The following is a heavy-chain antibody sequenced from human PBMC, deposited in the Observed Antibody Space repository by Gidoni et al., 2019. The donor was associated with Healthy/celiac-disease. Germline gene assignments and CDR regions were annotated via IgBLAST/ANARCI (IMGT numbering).Heavy chain of an antibody. CDR1: GGSFSGYY. V-gene: IGHV4-34*01. Sequence: QVQLQQWGAGLLKPSETLSLTCAVYGGSFSGYYWSWIRQPPGKGLEWIGEINHSGSTNYNPSLKSRVTISVDTSKNQFSLKLSSVTAADTAVYYCARRGVSYGSGSYYKGAGGHTNWFDPWGQGTLVTVSS. CDR3: ARRGVSYGSGSYYKGAGGHTNWFDP. D-gene: IGHD3-10*01. CDR2: INHSGST. J-gene: IGHJ5*02.